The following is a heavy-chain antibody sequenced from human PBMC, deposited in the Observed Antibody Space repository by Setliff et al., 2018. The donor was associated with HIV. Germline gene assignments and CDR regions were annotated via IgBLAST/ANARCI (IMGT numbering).Heavy chain of an antibody. J-gene: IGHJ3*02. CDR1: GFTFSSYW. Sequence: PGGSLRLSCAASGFTFSSYWMSWVRQAPGKGLEWVANIKQDGSEKYYVDSVKGRFTISRDNAKNSLYLQMNSLRAEDTAVYYCARVQSFITMIVVVILDAFDIWGQGTMVTVSS. CDR2: IKQDGSEK. V-gene: IGHV3-7*01. D-gene: IGHD3-22*01. CDR3: ARVQSFITMIVVVILDAFDI.